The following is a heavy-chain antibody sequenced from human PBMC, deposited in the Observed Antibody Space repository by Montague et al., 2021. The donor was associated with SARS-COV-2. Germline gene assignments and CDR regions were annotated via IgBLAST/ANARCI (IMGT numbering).Heavy chain of an antibody. CDR2: IYYSGST. V-gene: IGHV4-31*03. Sequence: TLSLTCTVSGGSISSGGYYWSWIRQHPGKGLEWIGYIYYSGSTYYNPSLKSRVTISVDTSKNQFSLELSSVTAADPAVYYCATESLGYCSSTSCYGPHYGMDVWGQGTTVTVSS. D-gene: IGHD2-2*01. CDR1: GGSISSGGYY. CDR3: ATESLGYCSSTSCYGPHYGMDV. J-gene: IGHJ6*02.